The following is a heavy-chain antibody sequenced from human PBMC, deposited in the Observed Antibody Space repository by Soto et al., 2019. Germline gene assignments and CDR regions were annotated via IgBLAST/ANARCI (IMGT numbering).Heavy chain of an antibody. J-gene: IGHJ5*02. CDR2: ISSSSSTI. D-gene: IGHD1-26*01. V-gene: IGHV3-48*02. CDR3: ARDWSIEWEVQGDWFDP. CDR1: GFTFSSYS. Sequence: EVQLVESGGGLVQPGGSLRLSCAASGFTFSSYSMNWVRQAPGKGLEWVSYISSSSSTIYYADSVKGRFTISRDNAKNSLYLQMNSLRDEDTAVYYCARDWSIEWEVQGDWFDPWGQGTLVTVSS.